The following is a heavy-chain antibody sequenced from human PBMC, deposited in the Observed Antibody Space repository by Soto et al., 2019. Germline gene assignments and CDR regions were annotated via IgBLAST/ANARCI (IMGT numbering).Heavy chain of an antibody. J-gene: IGHJ3*02. D-gene: IGHD6-19*01. V-gene: IGHV3-30-3*01. CDR2: ISYDGSNK. Sequence: QVQLVESGGGVVQPGRSPRLSCAASGFTFSSYAMHWVRQAPGKGLEWVAVISYDGSNKYYADSVKGRFTISRDNSKNTLYLQMNSLRAEDTAVYYCARDLLEYSSGWYESFDIWGQGTMVTVSS. CDR3: ARDLLEYSSGWYESFDI. CDR1: GFTFSSYA.